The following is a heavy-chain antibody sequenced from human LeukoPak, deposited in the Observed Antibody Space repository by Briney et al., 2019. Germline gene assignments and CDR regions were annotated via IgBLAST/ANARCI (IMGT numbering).Heavy chain of an antibody. CDR1: GFTFSSFS. CDR2: ISISSSTI. J-gene: IGHJ6*03. D-gene: IGHD1-26*01. Sequence: TGGSLRLSCAASGFTFSSFSMNWVRQAPGKGLEWVSYISISSSTIYYADSVKGRFTISRDNAKNSLYLQMNSLRAEDTAVYYCARVVSTSSGYYYFYYMDVWGKGTTVTVSS. V-gene: IGHV3-48*01. CDR3: ARVVSTSSGYYYFYYMDV.